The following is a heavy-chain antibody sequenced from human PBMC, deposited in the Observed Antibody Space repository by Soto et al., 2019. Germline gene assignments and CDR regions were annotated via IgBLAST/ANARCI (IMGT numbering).Heavy chain of an antibody. V-gene: IGHV3-23*01. CDR3: VKGQISTSSQYNDY. J-gene: IGHJ4*02. CDR2: ISGTSGNA. Sequence: GGSLRLSCAASGFTFSSFAMNWVRQAPGKGLEWVSVISGTSGNAYYADSVKGRFTISRDNSKNTLYLQMNSLRAEDTAVYYCVKGQISTSSQYNDYWGQGTLVTVSS. D-gene: IGHD6-6*01. CDR1: GFTFSSFA.